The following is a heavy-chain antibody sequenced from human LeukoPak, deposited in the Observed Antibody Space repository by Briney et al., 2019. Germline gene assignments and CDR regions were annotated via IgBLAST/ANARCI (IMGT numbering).Heavy chain of an antibody. Sequence: ASVKVSCKASGYTFTGYYMHWVRQAPGQGLEWMGWINPNSGGTNYAQKFQGRVTMTRDTSISTAYTELSRLRSDDTAVYYCARPRFYGSGNQGAFDIWGQGTMVTVSS. CDR3: ARPRFYGSGNQGAFDI. CDR1: GYTFTGYY. CDR2: INPNSGGT. V-gene: IGHV1-2*02. J-gene: IGHJ3*02. D-gene: IGHD3-10*01.